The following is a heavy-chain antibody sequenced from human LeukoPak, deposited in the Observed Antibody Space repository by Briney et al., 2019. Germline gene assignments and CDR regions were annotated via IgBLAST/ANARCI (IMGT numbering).Heavy chain of an antibody. V-gene: IGHV3-74*01. CDR1: GFTFSTYW. CDR2: INSDGTST. Sequence: GGSLRLSCAASGFTFSTYWMHWVRQAPGKGLVWVSRINSDGTSTSYADSVKGRFTISRDNAKNTLYLQMNSLRAEDTAVYYCAREVAVAGPEDHWGQGTLVTVSS. CDR3: AREVAVAGPEDH. D-gene: IGHD6-19*01. J-gene: IGHJ4*02.